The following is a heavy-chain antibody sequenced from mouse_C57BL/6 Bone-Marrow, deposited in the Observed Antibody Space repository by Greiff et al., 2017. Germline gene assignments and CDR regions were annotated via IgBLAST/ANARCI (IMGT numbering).Heavy chain of an antibody. CDR3: ARKDCNYYAMDY. V-gene: IGHV2-2*01. CDR2: IWSGGST. Sequence: VKLMESGPGLVQPSQSLSITCTVSGFSLTSYGVHWVRQSPGQGLEWLGVIWSGGSTDYNAAFISRLSISKDNSKSQVFFKMNSLQADDTAIYYCARKDCNYYAMDYWGQGTSVTVSS. J-gene: IGHJ4*01. CDR1: GFSLTSYG. D-gene: IGHD6-2*01.